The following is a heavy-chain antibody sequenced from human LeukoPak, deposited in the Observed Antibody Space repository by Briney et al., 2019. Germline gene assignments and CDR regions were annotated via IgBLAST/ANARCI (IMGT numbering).Heavy chain of an antibody. Sequence: GRSLRLSCAASGFTFDDYAMHWVRQAPGKGLEWVSGISWNSGSIGYADSVKGRFTISRDNAKNSLYLQMNSLRAEDTALYYCAKDSSSWYGNWFDPWGQGTLVTVSS. D-gene: IGHD6-13*01. CDR1: GFTFDDYA. CDR2: ISWNSGSI. J-gene: IGHJ5*02. CDR3: AKDSSSWYGNWFDP. V-gene: IGHV3-9*01.